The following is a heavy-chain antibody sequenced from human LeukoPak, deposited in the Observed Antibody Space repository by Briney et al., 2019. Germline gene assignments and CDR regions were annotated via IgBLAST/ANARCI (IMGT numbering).Heavy chain of an antibody. CDR2: ISSSGSTI. D-gene: IGHD2-2*01. Sequence: GGSLRLSCAASGFTFSDYYMSWIRQAPGKGLEWVSYISSSGSTIYYADSVKGRFTISRDNGKNSLYLQMNSLRAEDTAVYYCARDSDIVVVPAARFDPWAREPWSPSPQ. J-gene: IGHJ5*02. V-gene: IGHV3-11*04. CDR1: GFTFSDYY. CDR3: ARDSDIVVVPAARFDP.